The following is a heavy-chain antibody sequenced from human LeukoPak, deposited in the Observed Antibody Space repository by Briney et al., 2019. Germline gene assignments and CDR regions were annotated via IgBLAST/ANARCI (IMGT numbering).Heavy chain of an antibody. V-gene: IGHV1-46*01. CDR1: GYSFTSYW. CDR2: INPSGGST. CDR3: ARVPTGTTFDY. J-gene: IGHJ4*02. Sequence: GESLKISCKVSGYSFTSYWIGWVRQMPGKGLEWMGIINPSGGSTSYAQKFQGRVTMTRDTSTSTVYMELSSLRSEDTAVYYCARVPTGTTFDYWGQGTLVTVSS. D-gene: IGHD1-1*01.